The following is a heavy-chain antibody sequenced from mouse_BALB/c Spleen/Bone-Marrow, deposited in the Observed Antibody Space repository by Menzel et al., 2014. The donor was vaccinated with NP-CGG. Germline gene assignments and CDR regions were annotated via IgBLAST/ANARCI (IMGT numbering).Heavy chain of an antibody. CDR3: ARRNYYGSHYWYFDV. Sequence: VQLKESGAELVKPGASVKLSCKASGYTFTIYWMHWVKQRPGQGLEWIGEIDSSDSDANYNQKFKGKATLTVDKSSTTAYMQLSSLTSEDSAVYYCARRNYYGSHYWYFDVWGAGTTVTVSS. CDR1: GYTFTIYW. J-gene: IGHJ1*01. D-gene: IGHD1-1*01. V-gene: IGHV1-69*02. CDR2: IDSSDSDA.